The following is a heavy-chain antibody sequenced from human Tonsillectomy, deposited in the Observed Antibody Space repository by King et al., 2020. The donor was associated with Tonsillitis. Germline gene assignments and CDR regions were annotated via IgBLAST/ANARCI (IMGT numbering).Heavy chain of an antibody. V-gene: IGHV1-69*01. Sequence: VQLVQSGAEVKKPGSSVKVSCTASGGTFSSYAISWVRQAPGQGLEWMGGSIPIFGTANYAQKFQGRVTITADESTSTAYMELSSLRSEDTAVYYCARGYGSGSYYEFDYWGQGTLVTVSS. CDR1: GGTFSSYA. CDR3: ARGYGSGSYYEFDY. D-gene: IGHD3-10*01. J-gene: IGHJ4*02. CDR2: SIPIFGTA.